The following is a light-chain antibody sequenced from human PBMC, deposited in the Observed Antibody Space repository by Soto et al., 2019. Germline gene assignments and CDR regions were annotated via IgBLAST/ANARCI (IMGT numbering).Light chain of an antibody. CDR2: GAS. CDR3: SQYLTSDLHI. J-gene: IGKJ2*01. Sequence: EIALTQSPGTLSLSPGERATLSCRTSQTVSSSYLAWYQQKPGQAPRLLIYGASNRATGIPDRFSGSGSGTDFTLTISRLEPEDFAVYFCSQYLTSDLHIFGQGTKLEIK. CDR1: QTVSSSY. V-gene: IGKV3-20*01.